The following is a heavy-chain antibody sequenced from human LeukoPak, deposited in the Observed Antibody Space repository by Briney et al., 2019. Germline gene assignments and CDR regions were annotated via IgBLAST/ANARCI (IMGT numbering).Heavy chain of an antibody. D-gene: IGHD4-17*01. J-gene: IGHJ4*02. CDR2: IKQDGSEK. V-gene: IGHV3-7*03. CDR3: AKETRTTVTTGTFDY. Sequence: GGSLRLSCAASGFTFSLYWMNWVRRAPGKGLEWVANIKQDGSEKNYVDSVKGRFTISRDNSKNTLYLHMNSLRAEDTAVYYCAKETRTTVTTGTFDYWGQGTLVTVSS. CDR1: GFTFSLYW.